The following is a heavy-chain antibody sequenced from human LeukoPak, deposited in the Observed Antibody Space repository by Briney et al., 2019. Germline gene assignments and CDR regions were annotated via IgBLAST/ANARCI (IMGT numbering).Heavy chain of an antibody. J-gene: IGHJ4*02. CDR3: ARRAGAYSHPYDY. Sequence: GGSLRLSCTVSGFTVSSNSMSWVRQAPGKVLEWVSFIYSGSTHYSDSVKGRFTISRDNSKNTLYLQMNSLRAEDTAVYYCARRAGAYSHPYDYWGQGTLVTVSS. V-gene: IGHV3-53*01. CDR1: GFTVSSNS. CDR2: IYSGST. D-gene: IGHD4/OR15-4a*01.